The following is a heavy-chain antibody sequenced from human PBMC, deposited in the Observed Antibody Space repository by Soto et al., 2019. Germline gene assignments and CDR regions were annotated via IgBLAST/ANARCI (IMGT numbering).Heavy chain of an antibody. Sequence: QVQLQQWGAGLLKPSETLSLTCAVHGGSFSGYYWNWIRQPPGTGLEWIGEVYHSGSASYNPSLKSRVTISVDTAKNQFSLRLTSVTAADTGVYYCAREVSSGWSPFDYWGQGTLVTVSS. D-gene: IGHD6-19*01. CDR1: GGSFSGYY. CDR3: AREVSSGWSPFDY. V-gene: IGHV4-34*01. J-gene: IGHJ4*02. CDR2: VYHSGSA.